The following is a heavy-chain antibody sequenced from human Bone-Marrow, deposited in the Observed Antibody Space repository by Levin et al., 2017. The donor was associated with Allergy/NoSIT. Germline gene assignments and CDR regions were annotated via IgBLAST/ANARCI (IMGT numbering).Heavy chain of an antibody. D-gene: IGHD4-11*01. V-gene: IGHV3-7*01. J-gene: IGHJ4*02. Sequence: GESLKISCAASGLSFSTYWMSWVRQAPGKGLEWVANIKEDGSEKYYVDSVKGRFTISRANPKNSLYLQMNSLRAEDTAVYYCTRDVRVDDYRNYFLDNWGQGTLVTVSS. CDR3: TRDVRVDDYRNYFLDN. CDR2: IKEDGSEK. CDR1: GLSFSTYW.